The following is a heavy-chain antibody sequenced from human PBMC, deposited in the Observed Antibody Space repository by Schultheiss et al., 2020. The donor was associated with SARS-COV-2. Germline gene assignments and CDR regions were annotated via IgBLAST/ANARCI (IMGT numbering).Heavy chain of an antibody. CDR1: GGSISSYY. V-gene: IGHV4-4*07. CDR3: ARGLRGYSYGYGSYYFDY. CDR2: IYTSGST. D-gene: IGHD5-18*01. J-gene: IGHJ4*02. Sequence: SETLSLTCTVSGGSISSYYWSWIRQPAGKGLEWIGRIYTSGSTNYNPSLKSRVTMSVDTSKNQFSLKLSSVTAADTAVYYCARGLRGYSYGYGSYYFDYWGQGTLVTVSS.